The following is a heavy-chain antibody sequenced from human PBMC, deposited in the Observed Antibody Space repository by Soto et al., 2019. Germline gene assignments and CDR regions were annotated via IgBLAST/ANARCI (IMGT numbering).Heavy chain of an antibody. Sequence: ASVKVSCKASGYTFTSYDINWVRQATGQGLEWMGWMNPNSGNTDYAQKFQGRVTMTRNTSISTACMELSSLRSEDTAVYYCARPLAPLYYYYGMDVWGQGTTVTVSS. V-gene: IGHV1-8*01. CDR2: MNPNSGNT. J-gene: IGHJ6*02. CDR3: ARPLAPLYYYYGMDV. CDR1: GYTFTSYD.